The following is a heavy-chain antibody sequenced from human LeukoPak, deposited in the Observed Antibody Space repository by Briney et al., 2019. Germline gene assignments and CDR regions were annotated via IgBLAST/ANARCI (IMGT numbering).Heavy chain of an antibody. CDR3: ARPTAPYSSSAAFDI. Sequence: SVKVSCKASGGTFSSYAISWVRQAPGQGLEWMGRIIPILGIANYAQKFQGRVTITADESTSTAYMELSSLRSEDTAVYYCARPTAPYSSSAAFDIWGQGTMVTVSS. CDR1: GGTFSSYA. J-gene: IGHJ3*02. V-gene: IGHV1-69*04. CDR2: IIPILGIA. D-gene: IGHD6-6*01.